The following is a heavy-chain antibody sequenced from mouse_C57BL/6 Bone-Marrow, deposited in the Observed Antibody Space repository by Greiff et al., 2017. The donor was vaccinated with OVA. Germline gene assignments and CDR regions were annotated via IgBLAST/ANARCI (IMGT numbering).Heavy chain of an antibody. CDR1: GYTFTSYW. J-gene: IGHJ3*01. D-gene: IGHD3-3*01. CDR2: IDPSDSYT. CDR3: ARGDGAY. V-gene: IGHV1-69*01. Sequence: QVQLQQPGAELVMPGASVKLSCKASGYTFTSYWMHWVKQRPGQGLAWIGEIDPSDSYTNYNQKFKGKSTLTVDKSSSTAYMQLSSLTSEDSAVYYCARGDGAYWGQGTLVTVSA.